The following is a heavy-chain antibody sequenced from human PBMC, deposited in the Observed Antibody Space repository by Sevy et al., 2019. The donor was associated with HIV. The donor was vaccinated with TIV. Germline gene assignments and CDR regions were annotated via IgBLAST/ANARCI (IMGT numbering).Heavy chain of an antibody. Sequence: GALRLSCTASGFTFSNYWLNWVRHAPGKGLEWVADIKHDGSVTYYEDYVKGRFTLSRDDIKNSLSLQMNSLRAEDTAVYYCARGGPLVDGALIPWGLDVWGQGTTVTVSS. CDR1: GFTFSNYW. J-gene: IGHJ6*02. D-gene: IGHD1-26*01. V-gene: IGHV3-7*01. CDR2: IKHDGSVT. CDR3: ARGGPLVDGALIPWGLDV.